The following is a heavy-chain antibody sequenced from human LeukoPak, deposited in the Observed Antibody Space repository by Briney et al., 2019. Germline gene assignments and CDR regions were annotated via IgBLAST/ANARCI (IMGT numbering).Heavy chain of an antibody. D-gene: IGHD3-10*01. CDR1: GFTFSTYV. CDR3: AKEKGSGSYYNYQYGMDV. CDR2: ISYDGSDK. V-gene: IGHV3-30*18. J-gene: IGHJ6*02. Sequence: GGSLRLSCATSGFTFSTYVMHWVRQAPGKGLEWVAVISYDGSDKSYADSVKGRFTVSRDNSKNTLYLQMNSLRAEDTAVYYCAKEKGSGSYYNYQYGMDVWGQGTTVTVSS.